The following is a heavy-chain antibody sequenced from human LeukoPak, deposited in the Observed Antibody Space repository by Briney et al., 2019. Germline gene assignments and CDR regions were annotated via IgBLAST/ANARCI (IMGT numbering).Heavy chain of an antibody. Sequence: TLCLTCAVSVGAIRNRSFYCGWIRQTPGKGVGWIGNIYNSGTTYYTPSIKSRVTISVETSKNQVSLKLSSVTAADTAVYYCARLSGSYYFDYWGQGTLVTVSS. CDR3: ARLSGSYYFDY. V-gene: IGHV4-39*01. CDR2: IYNSGTT. J-gene: IGHJ4*02. D-gene: IGHD1-26*01. CDR1: VGAIRNRSFY.